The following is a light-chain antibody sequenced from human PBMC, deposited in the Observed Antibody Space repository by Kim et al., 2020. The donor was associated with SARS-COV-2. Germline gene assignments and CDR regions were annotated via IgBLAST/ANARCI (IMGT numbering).Light chain of an antibody. CDR2: EDR. V-gene: IGLV3-1*01. Sequence: VAPGQTASITCSGEKLGDKNVCWYQQKPGQSPLLVIYEDRRRPAGIPERFSGSNSGNTATLTISGAQAMDEADYYCQAWDRSNVVFGGGTKLTVL. CDR1: KLGDKN. CDR3: QAWDRSNVV. J-gene: IGLJ2*01.